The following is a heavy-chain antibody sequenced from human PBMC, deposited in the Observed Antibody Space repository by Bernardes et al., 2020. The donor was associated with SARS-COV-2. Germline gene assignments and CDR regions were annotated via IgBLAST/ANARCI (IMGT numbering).Heavy chain of an antibody. Sequence: GVLRLSCAASGFTFSSHAMSWVRQAPGKGLEWVSTITGRGTSTYYIDSVKGRFTISRDNSKNTLYLQMNSLRAEDTAVYFCAKLPHYYAMYWGQGTLVTVSS. J-gene: IGHJ4*02. CDR1: GFTFSSHA. CDR2: ITGRGTST. D-gene: IGHD2-8*01. CDR3: AKLPHYYAMY. V-gene: IGHV3-23*01.